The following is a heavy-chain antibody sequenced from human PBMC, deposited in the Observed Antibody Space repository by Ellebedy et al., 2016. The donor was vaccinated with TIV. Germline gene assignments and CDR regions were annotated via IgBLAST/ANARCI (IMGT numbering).Heavy chain of an antibody. Sequence: GESLKISCAASGFPFRRYVMSWVRLAPGKGLEWVSSIVISGGSTYYADSVKGRFTISRDHSKNTLYLQMNSLRAEDTAVNYCAKDRYCSGGSCYWLDYWGQGTLVTVSS. CDR1: GFPFRRYV. D-gene: IGHD2-15*01. J-gene: IGHJ4*02. V-gene: IGHV3-23*01. CDR3: AKDRYCSGGSCYWLDY. CDR2: IVISGGST.